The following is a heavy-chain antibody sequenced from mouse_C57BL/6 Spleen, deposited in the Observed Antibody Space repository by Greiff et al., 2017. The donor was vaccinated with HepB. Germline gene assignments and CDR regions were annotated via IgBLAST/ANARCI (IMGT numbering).Heavy chain of an antibody. V-gene: IGHV1-64*01. Sequence: VQLQQPGAELVKPGASVKLSCKASGYTFTSYWMHWVKQRPGQGLEWIGMIHPNSGSTNYNEKFKSKATLTVDKSSSTAYMQLSSLTSEDSAVYYCARNRDYDAPWCAYWGQGTLVTVSA. J-gene: IGHJ3*01. CDR3: ARNRDYDAPWCAY. CDR1: GYTFTSYW. D-gene: IGHD2-4*01. CDR2: IHPNSGST.